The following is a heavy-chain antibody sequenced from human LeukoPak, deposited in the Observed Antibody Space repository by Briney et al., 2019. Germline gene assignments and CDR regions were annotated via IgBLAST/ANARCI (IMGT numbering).Heavy chain of an antibody. CDR2: VYNSGST. J-gene: IGHJ4*02. CDR1: GVSIRIHY. V-gene: IGHV4-59*11. CDR3: ARDIGSAINDY. D-gene: IGHD6-25*01. Sequence: SDTLSLPCTVSGVSIRIHYWSWIRHPPGEGLEWISYVYNSGSTDYNPSLKSRVTISVDRSKNQFSLKLNSVTAADTAVYYCARDIGSAINDYWGQGTLVTVSS.